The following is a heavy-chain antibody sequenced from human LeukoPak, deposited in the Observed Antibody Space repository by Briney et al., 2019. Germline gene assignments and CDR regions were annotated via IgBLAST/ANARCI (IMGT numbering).Heavy chain of an antibody. Sequence: GGSLRLSCTASGFIFSGSWMAWIRQAPGKGLEWVAIIKKDGSEKYYVDSVRGRFTISRDNSKNTLYLQMNSLRAEDTAVYYCARDGGYHDSSGYYHSYYFDYWGQGTLVTVSS. V-gene: IGHV3-7*01. D-gene: IGHD3-22*01. J-gene: IGHJ4*02. CDR2: IKKDGSEK. CDR3: ARDGGYHDSSGYYHSYYFDY. CDR1: GFIFSGSW.